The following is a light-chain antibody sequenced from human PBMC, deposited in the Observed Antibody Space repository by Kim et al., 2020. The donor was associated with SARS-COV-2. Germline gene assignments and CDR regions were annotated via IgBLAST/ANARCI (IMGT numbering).Light chain of an antibody. Sequence: AIRITQSPSSLSASTGDRVTITCRASHDINSYLAWYQQEPGKAPKLLIYAASTLQSGVPSRFSGSGSGTDFTLTISRLQSGDFATYHCQQYYSFPPGTFGGGTKLEI. V-gene: IGKV1-8*01. J-gene: IGKJ4*01. CDR2: AAS. CDR3: QQYYSFPPGT. CDR1: HDINSY.